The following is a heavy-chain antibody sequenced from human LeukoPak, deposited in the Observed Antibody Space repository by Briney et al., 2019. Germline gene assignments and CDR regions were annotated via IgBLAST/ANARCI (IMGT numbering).Heavy chain of an antibody. CDR2: ISSSGSTI. D-gene: IGHD1-26*01. V-gene: IGHV3-11*01. CDR3: ARRWSRGALNY. CDR1: GFTFSDYY. Sequence: PGGSLRLSCAASGFTFSDYYMSWIRQAPGKGLEWVSYISSSGSTIYYADSVKGRFTISGDNAKNSLYLRMNSLRAEDTAVYYCARRWSRGALNYWGRGTLVTVSS. J-gene: IGHJ4*02.